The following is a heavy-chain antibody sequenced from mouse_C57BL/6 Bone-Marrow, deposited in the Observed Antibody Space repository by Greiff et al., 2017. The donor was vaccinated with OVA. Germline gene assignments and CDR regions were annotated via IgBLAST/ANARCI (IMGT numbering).Heavy chain of an antibody. D-gene: IGHD1-1*01. V-gene: IGHV8-12*01. CDR2: IYWDDDK. CDR3: ARSPYYGSSYDFDY. J-gene: IGHJ2*01. CDR1: GFSLSTSGMG. Sequence: ESGPGILQSSQTLSLPCSFSGFSLSTSGMGVSWIRQPSGKGLEWLAHIYWDDDKRYNPSLKSRLTISKDTSRNQVFLKITSVDTADTATYYCARSPYYGSSYDFDYWGQGTTLTVSS.